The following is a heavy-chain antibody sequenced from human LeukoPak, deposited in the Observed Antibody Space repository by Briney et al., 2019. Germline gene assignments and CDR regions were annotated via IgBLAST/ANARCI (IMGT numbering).Heavy chain of an antibody. CDR1: GGSISSSNW. J-gene: IGHJ5*02. V-gene: IGHV4-30-2*01. CDR3: ARVLGGDWFDP. CDR2: IYHSGST. D-gene: IGHD7-27*01. Sequence: SETLSLTCAISGGSISSSNWWSWIRQPPGKGLEWIGYIYHSGSTYYNPSLKSRVTISVDRSKNQFSLKLSSVTAADTAVYYCARVLGGDWFDPWGQGTLVTVSS.